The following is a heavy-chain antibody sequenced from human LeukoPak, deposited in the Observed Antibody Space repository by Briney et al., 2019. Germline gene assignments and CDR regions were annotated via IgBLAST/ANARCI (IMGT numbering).Heavy chain of an antibody. D-gene: IGHD6-6*01. CDR2: VSTGSNYI. CDR1: GFTFSSYS. J-gene: IGHJ4*02. CDR3: ARGRARPDY. Sequence: GGSLRLSCTASGFTFSSYSLNWVRQAPGKGLEWVSSVSTGSNYIYYADSVKGRFTISRDNDKNSLYLQMNSLRVEDTAVYYCARGRARPDYWGQGTLVTVSS. V-gene: IGHV3-21*01.